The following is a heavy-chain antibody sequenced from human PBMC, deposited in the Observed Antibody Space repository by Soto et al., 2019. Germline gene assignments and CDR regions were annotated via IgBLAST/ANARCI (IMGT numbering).Heavy chain of an antibody. D-gene: IGHD1-7*01. Sequence: SETLSLTCTVSGGSISSSSYYWGWIRQPPGKGLEWIGSIYYSGSTYYNPSPKSRVTISVDTSKNQFSLKLSSVTAADTAVYYCASSMPELNWFDPWGQGTLVTVSS. CDR1: GGSISSSSYY. CDR3: ASSMPELNWFDP. J-gene: IGHJ5*02. CDR2: IYYSGST. V-gene: IGHV4-39*01.